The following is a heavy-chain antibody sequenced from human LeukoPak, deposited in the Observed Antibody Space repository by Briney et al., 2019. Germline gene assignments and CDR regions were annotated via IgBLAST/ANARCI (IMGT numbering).Heavy chain of an antibody. V-gene: IGHV4-34*01. CDR1: GGSFSGYY. CDR2: INHSGST. Sequence: TPSEALSLTCAVYGGSFSGYYWSWIRRPPGRGLEWIGEINHSGSTNYNPSLKSRVTISVETSKNQFSLKLSSVTAADTAVYYCARGGGGYSGYGSDFDYWGQGTLVTVSS. CDR3: ARGGGGYSGYGSDFDY. D-gene: IGHD5-12*01. J-gene: IGHJ4*02.